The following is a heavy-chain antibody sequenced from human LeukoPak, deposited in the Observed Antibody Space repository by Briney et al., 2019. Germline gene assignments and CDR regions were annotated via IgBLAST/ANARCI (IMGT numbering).Heavy chain of an antibody. CDR1: GGSFSGYY. Sequence: PSETLSLTCAVYGGSFSGYYWSWIRQPPGKGLEWIGSIYYSGSTYYNPSLKSRVTISVDTSQNQFSLRLSSVTAADTAVYYCARGRYVTTRGGAAAGFLDYWGQGTLVTVST. CDR2: IYYSGST. V-gene: IGHV4-34*01. D-gene: IGHD6-13*01. CDR3: ARGRYVTTRGGAAAGFLDY. J-gene: IGHJ4*02.